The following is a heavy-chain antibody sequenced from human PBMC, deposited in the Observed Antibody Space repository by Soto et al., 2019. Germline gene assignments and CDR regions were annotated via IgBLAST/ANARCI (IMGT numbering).Heavy chain of an antibody. CDR1: GFTFSSYW. CDR3: ARDYYDSSGRGVFGGYYYGMDV. Sequence: PGGSLRLSCAASGFTFSSYWMSWVRQAPGKGLEWVANIKQDGSEKYYVDSVKGRFTISRDNAKNSLYLQMNSLRAEDTAVYYCARDYYDSSGRGVFGGYYYGMDVWGQGTTVTSP. J-gene: IGHJ6*02. CDR2: IKQDGSEK. V-gene: IGHV3-7*01. D-gene: IGHD3-22*01.